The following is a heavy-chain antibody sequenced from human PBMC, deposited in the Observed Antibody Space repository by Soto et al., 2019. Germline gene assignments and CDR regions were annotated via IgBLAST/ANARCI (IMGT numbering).Heavy chain of an antibody. CDR2: ISAYNGNT. CDR1: GYTFTSYG. Sequence: QVQLVQSGAEVKKPGASVKVSCKASGYTFTSYGISWVRQAPGQGLEWMGWISAYNGNTNEAQKVQGRGTRTTDTSASTAYLELRSLSSDDTAVSYCARVRPYSGSWAGGLDYWGQGTLVTVSS. J-gene: IGHJ4*02. D-gene: IGHD6-13*01. CDR3: ARVRPYSGSWAGGLDY. V-gene: IGHV1-18*01.